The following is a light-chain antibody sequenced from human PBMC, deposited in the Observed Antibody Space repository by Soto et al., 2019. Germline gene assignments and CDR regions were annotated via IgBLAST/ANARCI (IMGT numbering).Light chain of an antibody. Sequence: DIQMTQSPSSLSASVGDRVTITCRASQGVGNDLGWYQQKPGKAPKLLIYAASTSQCGVPSTFSGSGSGTEFTLTISSLQPEDFATYFCLQHNGYPRTFGQGTKVEIK. CDR2: AAS. J-gene: IGKJ1*01. CDR3: LQHNGYPRT. V-gene: IGKV1-17*01. CDR1: QGVGND.